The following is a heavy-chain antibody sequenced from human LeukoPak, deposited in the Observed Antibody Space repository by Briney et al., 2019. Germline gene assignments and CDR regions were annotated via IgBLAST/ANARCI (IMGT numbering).Heavy chain of an antibody. J-gene: IGHJ4*02. V-gene: IGHV3-30-3*01. CDR3: ARDRADDSDN. CDR1: GFTFSSYA. D-gene: IGHD3-10*01. CDR2: ISYDGSNK. Sequence: GGSLRLSCAASGFTFSSYAMHWVRQAPGKGLEWVAVISYDGSNKYYADSVKGRFTISRDNSKNTLYLQMNSPRAEDTAVYYCARDRADDSDNWGQGTLVTVSS.